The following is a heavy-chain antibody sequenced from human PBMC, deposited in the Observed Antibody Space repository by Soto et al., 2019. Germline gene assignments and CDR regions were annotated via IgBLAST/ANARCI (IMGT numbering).Heavy chain of an antibody. V-gene: IGHV4-61*01. Sequence: KPSETLSLTCTVSGASVSSGSYYWSWIRQPPGKGLEWIGYIYYSGSTNYNPSLKSRVTISVDTSKNQFSLKLRSVTAADTAVYYCARDNYYGSGSPWGQGTLVTVSS. J-gene: IGHJ5*02. CDR1: GASVSSGSYY. CDR2: IYYSGST. CDR3: ARDNYYGSGSP. D-gene: IGHD3-10*01.